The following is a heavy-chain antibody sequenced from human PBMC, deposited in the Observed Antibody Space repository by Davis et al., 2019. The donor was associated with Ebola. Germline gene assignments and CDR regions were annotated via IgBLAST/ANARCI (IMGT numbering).Heavy chain of an antibody. CDR1: GFIFRNYV. V-gene: IGHV3-23*01. CDR2: LGTSADT. D-gene: IGHD1-26*01. CDR3: AKDTSNTWFDV. J-gene: IGHJ3*01. Sequence: GGSLRLSCAASGFIFRNYVMSWVRQAPGKGLEWVSTLGTSADTYYADSVKGRFTISRDNSRNTLYLQMNGLRVEDTAIYYCAKDTSNTWFDVWGQGTMVTVSS.